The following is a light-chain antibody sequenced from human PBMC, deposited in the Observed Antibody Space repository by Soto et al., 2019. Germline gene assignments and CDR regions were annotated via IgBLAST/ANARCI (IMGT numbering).Light chain of an antibody. V-gene: IGLV2-8*01. J-gene: IGLJ3*02. CDR2: EVN. CDR1: SSDVGGYNY. Sequence: QSVLTQPPSASGSPGQSVAISCTGTSSDVGGYNYVSWYQQHPGKAPKLMIYEVNKRPSGVPDRFSGSKSGTSASLAITGLQAEDEADYYCQSYDSSLSGSNWVFGGGTKVTVL. CDR3: QSYDSSLSGSNWV.